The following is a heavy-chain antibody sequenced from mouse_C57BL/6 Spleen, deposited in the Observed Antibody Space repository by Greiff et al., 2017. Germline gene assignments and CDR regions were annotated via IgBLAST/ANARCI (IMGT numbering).Heavy chain of an antibody. V-gene: IGHV8-12*01. Sequence: VKLMESGPGILQSSQTLSLTCSFSGFSLSTSGMGVSWIRQPSGKGLEWLAHIYWDDDKRYNPSLKSRLTISKDTSRNQVFLKITSVDTADTATYYCARSPGSSYWFAYWGQGTLVTVSA. CDR3: ARSPGSSYWFAY. CDR1: GFSLSTSGMG. D-gene: IGHD1-1*01. CDR2: IYWDDDK. J-gene: IGHJ3*01.